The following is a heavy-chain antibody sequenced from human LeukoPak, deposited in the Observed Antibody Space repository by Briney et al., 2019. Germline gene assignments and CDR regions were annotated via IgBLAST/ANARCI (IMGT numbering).Heavy chain of an antibody. CDR3: ARDASGSFYDY. V-gene: IGHV3-30*14. Sequence: PGRSLRLSCAASGFTFSSYAMHWVRQAPGKGLEWVAVISYDGSNKYYADSVKGRFTISRDNSKNTLYLQMVSLRAEDTAMYYCARDASGSFYDYWGQGTLVTVSS. CDR2: ISYDGSNK. J-gene: IGHJ4*02. CDR1: GFTFSSYA. D-gene: IGHD1-26*01.